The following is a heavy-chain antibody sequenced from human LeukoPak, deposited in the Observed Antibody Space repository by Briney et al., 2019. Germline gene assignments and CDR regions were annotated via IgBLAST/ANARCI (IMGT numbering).Heavy chain of an antibody. J-gene: IGHJ4*02. CDR1: GYTFTGYY. V-gene: IGHV1-2*02. D-gene: IGHD6-19*01. Sequence: ASVKVSCKASGYTFTGYYMHWVRQAPGQGLEWMGWINPNSGDTNYAQKFQGRITTTTDTSISTAYMELSRLRSDDTAVYYCARGGWLVKWGQGTLVTVSS. CDR3: ARGGWLVK. CDR2: INPNSGDT.